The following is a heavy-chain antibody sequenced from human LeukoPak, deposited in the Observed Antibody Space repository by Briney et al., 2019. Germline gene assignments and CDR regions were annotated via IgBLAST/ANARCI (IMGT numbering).Heavy chain of an antibody. V-gene: IGHV1-2*02. CDR2: INPNSGGT. CDR3: ARDAIVRDYSYSDY. D-gene: IGHD4-11*01. CDR1: GYTFTAYY. J-gene: IGHJ4*02. Sequence: ASVKVSFTASGYTFTAYYIHWVRQVPGQGLQWMGWINPNSGGTNYPQKFQVRVTMTTDTSISTAYMEMSSLRSDDTAVYFCARDAIVRDYSYSDYWGQGTLVTVSP.